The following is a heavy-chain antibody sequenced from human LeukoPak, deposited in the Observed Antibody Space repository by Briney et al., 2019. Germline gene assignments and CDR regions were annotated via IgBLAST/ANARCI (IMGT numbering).Heavy chain of an antibody. CDR2: IYHGGST. Sequence: SETLSLTYVDCGYSISSGYYWAWIRQPPGKGLELIGSIYHGGSTNYNPSLKSRVTISVDTSKNQFSLNLNSVTAADTAVYYCARARGYYYYVDLWPKDTTVTVSS. J-gene: IGHJ6*03. D-gene: IGHD3-10*01. CDR1: GYSISSGYY. V-gene: IGHV4-38-2*01. CDR3: ARARGYYYYVDL.